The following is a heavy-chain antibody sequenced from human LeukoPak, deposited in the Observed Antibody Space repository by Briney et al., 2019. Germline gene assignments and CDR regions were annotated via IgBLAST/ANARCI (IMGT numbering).Heavy chain of an antibody. CDR1: GYTFTSFD. CDR2: ISGNNGNT. J-gene: IGHJ3*02. CDR3: ARADMAGAFDI. D-gene: IGHD5-24*01. V-gene: IGHV1-18*01. Sequence: GASVKVSRKASGYTFTSFDISWVRQAPGEGLEWMGWISGNNGNTNYAQKLQGRVSVTTDTSTSTAYMELSSLRSEDTAVYYCARADMAGAFDIWGQGTMVTVSS.